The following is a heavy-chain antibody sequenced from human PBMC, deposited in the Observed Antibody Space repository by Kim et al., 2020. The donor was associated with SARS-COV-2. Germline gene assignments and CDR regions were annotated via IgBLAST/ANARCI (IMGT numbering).Heavy chain of an antibody. V-gene: IGHV3-23*03. CDR3: AKGYYYGSGGWLESDY. J-gene: IGHJ4*02. D-gene: IGHD3-10*01. CDR1: GFTFSSYA. Sequence: GGSLRLSCAASGFTFSSYAMSWVRQAPGKGLEWVSVIYSGGSSTYYADSVKGRFTISRDNSKNTLYLQMNSLRAEDTAVYYCAKGYYYGSGGWLESDYWGQGTLVTVSS. CDR2: IYSGGSST.